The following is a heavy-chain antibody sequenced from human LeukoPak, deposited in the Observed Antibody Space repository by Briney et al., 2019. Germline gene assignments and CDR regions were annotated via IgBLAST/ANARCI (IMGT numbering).Heavy chain of an antibody. D-gene: IGHD5-18*01. J-gene: IGHJ4*02. Sequence: PGRSLRLSCAASGFTFSSYGMHWVRQAPGKGLEWVAFIRFDGSNYYYIDSVKGRFTISRDNSKNTLYLQMNSLSNEDTAVYFCAKDLSGGYHSYYFDFWGQGTPVTVSA. CDR1: GFTFSSYG. CDR3: AKDLSGGYHSYYFDF. CDR2: IRFDGSNY. V-gene: IGHV3-30*02.